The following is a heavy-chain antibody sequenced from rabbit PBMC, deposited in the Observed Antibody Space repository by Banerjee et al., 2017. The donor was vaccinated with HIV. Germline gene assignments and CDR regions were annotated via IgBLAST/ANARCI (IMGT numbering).Heavy chain of an antibody. CDR1: GFSFSSSYY. Sequence: QEQLEESGGDLVKPGASLTLTCTASGFSFSSSYYMCWVRQAPGKGLEWIACIYAGSSGSTYYASWAKGRFTISKTSSTTVTLQMTSLTAADTATYFCARSYDDAGDPDWLDLWGPGTLVTVS. D-gene: IGHD2-1*01. CDR2: IYAGSSGST. V-gene: IGHV1S45*01. J-gene: IGHJ5*01. CDR3: ARSYDDAGDPDWLDL.